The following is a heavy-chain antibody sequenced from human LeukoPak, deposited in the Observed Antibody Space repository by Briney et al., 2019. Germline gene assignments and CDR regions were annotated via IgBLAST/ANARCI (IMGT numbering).Heavy chain of an antibody. J-gene: IGHJ5*02. V-gene: IGHV3-23*01. CDR1: GFTFSSYA. D-gene: IGHD2-2*02. CDR3: AKDTLPAAICGANWFDP. CDR2: ISGSGGST. Sequence: GGSLRLSCAASGFTFSSYAMSWVRQAPGKGLEWVSAISGSGGSTYYADSVKGRFTISRDNSKNTLYLQMNSLRAEDTAVYYCAKDTLPAAICGANWFDPWGQGTLVTVSS.